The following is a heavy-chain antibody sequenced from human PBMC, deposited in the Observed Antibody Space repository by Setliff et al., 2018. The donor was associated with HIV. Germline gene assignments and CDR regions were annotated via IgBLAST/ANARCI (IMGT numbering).Heavy chain of an antibody. D-gene: IGHD1-26*01. CDR2: ISGHSDSM. V-gene: IGHV1-18*01. CDR3: ARGWELNV. J-gene: IGHJ4*02. CDR1: GYTLTTYG. Sequence: GASVKVSCKASGYTLTTYGITWVRQVPGLGLEWVGWISGHSDSMKFARKLQDRFTMTMDASTSTAHMELTRLTSDDTAVYYCARGWELNVWGQGALVTVSS.